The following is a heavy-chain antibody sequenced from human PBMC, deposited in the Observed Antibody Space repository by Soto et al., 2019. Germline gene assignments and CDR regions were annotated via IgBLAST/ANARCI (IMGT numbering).Heavy chain of an antibody. CDR3: ARDQRMAEAHRDYCFYGLDV. CDR1: GGTLSNYA. CDR2: MNPILGTQ. V-gene: IGHV1-69*06. J-gene: IGHJ6*02. Sequence: QVQLVQSGAEVKKPGSSVKVSCKASGGTLSNYATNWVRQAPGQGLEWMGGMNPILGTQRIAQKFQGRVTITADKSTSTVYMELSSLRSDDTAVYYCARDQRMAEAHRDYCFYGLDVWGQGTTVTVSS. D-gene: IGHD6-19*01.